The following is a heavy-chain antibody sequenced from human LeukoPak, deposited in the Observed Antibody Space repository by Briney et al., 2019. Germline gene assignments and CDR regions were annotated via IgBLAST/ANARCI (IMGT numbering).Heavy chain of an antibody. D-gene: IGHD3-22*01. J-gene: IGHJ4*02. V-gene: IGHV3-23*01. CDR1: GFGFNSYA. Sequence: GGSLRLSCAASGFGFNSYAMSWVRQAPGKGLEWVSAISGSGGSTYYADSVKGRFTISRDNSKNTLYLQMNSLRAEDTAVYYCAKDLAPYYYDSSGYNQFDYWGQGTLVTVSS. CDR3: AKDLAPYYYDSSGYNQFDY. CDR2: ISGSGGST.